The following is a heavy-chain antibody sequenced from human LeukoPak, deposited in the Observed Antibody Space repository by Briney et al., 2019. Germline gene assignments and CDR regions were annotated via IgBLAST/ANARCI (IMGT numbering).Heavy chain of an antibody. CDR1: GDSLSRYY. V-gene: IGHV4-59*01. D-gene: IGHD3-10*01. Sequence: SETLSLTCTVSGDSLSRYYWSWVRQPPREGLEWVGDIYYSGNTKYNPSLKSRVTISVDTSKNQISLKLNSVTAADTAVYYCARAFSGSGSYYSEMLYYYYYMDVWGKGTTVTISS. CDR3: ARAFSGSGSYYSEMLYYYYYMDV. CDR2: IYYSGNT. J-gene: IGHJ6*03.